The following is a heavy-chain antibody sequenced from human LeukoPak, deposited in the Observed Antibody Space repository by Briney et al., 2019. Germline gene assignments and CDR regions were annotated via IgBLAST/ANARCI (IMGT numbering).Heavy chain of an antibody. CDR2: ISSDGRNT. CDR1: GFTFSSYG. D-gene: IGHD7-27*01. V-gene: IGHV3-30*03. CDR3: ARDTHLGNFDY. Sequence: GRSLRLSCAASGFTFSSYGMHWVRQAPGKGLEWVAVISSDGRNTYYADSVKGRFTISRDNSKNTLYLQMNSLRAEDTAVYYCARDTHLGNFDYWGQGTLVTVSS. J-gene: IGHJ4*02.